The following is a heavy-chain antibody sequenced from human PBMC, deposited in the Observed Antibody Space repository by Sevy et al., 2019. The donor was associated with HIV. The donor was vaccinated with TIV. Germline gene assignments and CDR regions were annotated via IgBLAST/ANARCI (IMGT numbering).Heavy chain of an antibody. CDR3: ARHGGLVDRGFDF. CDR1: GGSIARSSYD. D-gene: IGHD3-10*01. Sequence: SETLSLTCTVSGGSIARSSYDWGWIRQSPGKGLEWIGSIYFSGSTSYATSLRSRVTISVDTSKNQVSLKMRSVTATDTPFYYCARHGGLVDRGFDFWGQGALVTVSS. V-gene: IGHV4-39*01. J-gene: IGHJ4*02. CDR2: IYFSGST.